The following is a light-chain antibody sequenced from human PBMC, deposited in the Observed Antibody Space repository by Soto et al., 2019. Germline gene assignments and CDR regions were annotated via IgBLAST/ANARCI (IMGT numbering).Light chain of an antibody. J-gene: IGKJ4*02. CDR3: QQYDTTPRT. CDR1: QTLLYTSNNKSY. Sequence: DIVMTQSPDSLAVSLGERATIKCKSSQTLLYTSNNKSYLSWYQQKAGQPPKLLFFWASSRESGVPDRFSASGTETVFTLTISSLQAEDVAVYVCQQYDTTPRTFGRGTRVEIK. CDR2: WAS. V-gene: IGKV4-1*01.